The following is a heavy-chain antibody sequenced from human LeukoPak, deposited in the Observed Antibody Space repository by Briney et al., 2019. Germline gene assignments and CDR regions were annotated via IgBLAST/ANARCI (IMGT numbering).Heavy chain of an antibody. D-gene: IGHD3-10*01. CDR3: VRDSDDYYWALDF. J-gene: IGHJ4*02. Sequence: SQTLSLTFAISGDSVSNSIATWNWVRQSPSRGLEWLGRTYYRSRWGNDYAISVKSRITINPDTSRNQFSLQLNSVTPEDTAVYYCVRDSDDYYWALDFWGQGTPVTVSS. CDR1: GDSVSNSIAT. CDR2: TYYRSRWGN. V-gene: IGHV6-1*01.